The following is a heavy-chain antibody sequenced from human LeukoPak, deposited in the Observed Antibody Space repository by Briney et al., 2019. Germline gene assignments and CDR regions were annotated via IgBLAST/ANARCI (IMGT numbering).Heavy chain of an antibody. CDR1: GASISSYY. J-gene: IGHJ4*02. CDR3: ARDRSYYNAGSYGGVFES. Sequence: SETLSLTCTVSGASISSYYWSWIRQPPGKELEWIGYIYYSGSTNYNPSLKSRVTISVDTSKNQFSLKLSSVTAADTAVYYCARDRSYYNAGSYGGVFESWGQGTLVTVSS. D-gene: IGHD3-10*01. CDR2: IYYSGST. V-gene: IGHV4-59*01.